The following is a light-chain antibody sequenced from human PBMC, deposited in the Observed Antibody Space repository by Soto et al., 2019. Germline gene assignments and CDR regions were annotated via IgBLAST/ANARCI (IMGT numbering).Light chain of an antibody. CDR1: QSVSSSY. J-gene: IGKJ4*01. CDR2: GAS. Sequence: IVLTQSPGTLSLSPGERAALSCRASQSVSSSYLAWYQQKPGQAPRLLIYGASSRATGIPDRFSGSGSGTDFTRTISRLEPEDFAVYYCQQYGSSPLTFGGGTKVDIK. CDR3: QQYGSSPLT. V-gene: IGKV3-20*01.